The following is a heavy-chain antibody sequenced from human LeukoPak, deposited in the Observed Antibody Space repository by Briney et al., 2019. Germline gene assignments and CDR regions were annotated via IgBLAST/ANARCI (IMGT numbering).Heavy chain of an antibody. Sequence: GGSLRLSCAASGFTFSRYAMSWVRQAPGKGLEWVSTISGSDGNTYYTGSVEGRFTISRDNSKNTLYLQLNSLRAEDTAVYFCAKDDLSSGWAFDYWGQGTLVTVSS. CDR3: AKDDLSSGWAFDY. D-gene: IGHD6-19*01. CDR2: ISGSDGNT. V-gene: IGHV3-23*01. CDR1: GFTFSRYA. J-gene: IGHJ4*02.